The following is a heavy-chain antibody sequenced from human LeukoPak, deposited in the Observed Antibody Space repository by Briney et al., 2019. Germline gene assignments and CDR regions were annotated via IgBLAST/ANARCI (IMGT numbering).Heavy chain of an antibody. CDR2: IWYDGSNK. CDR3: ARGYDILTAYGD. CDR1: GFTFSSYG. Sequence: GRSLRLSCAASGFTFSSYGMHWVRQAPGKGLEWVAIIWYDGSNKYYADSVKGRFTISRDNSQNTMYLQMNSLRAEDTALCYCARGYDILTAYGDWGQGALVTVSS. J-gene: IGHJ4*02. V-gene: IGHV3-33*01. D-gene: IGHD3-9*01.